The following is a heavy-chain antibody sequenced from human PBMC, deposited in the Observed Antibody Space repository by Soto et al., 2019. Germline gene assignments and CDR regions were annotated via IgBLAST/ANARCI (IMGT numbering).Heavy chain of an antibody. CDR1: GGTFSSHA. J-gene: IGHJ5*02. CDR2: IIPITETP. CDR3: ARGNKGPGHYGPGSQGWYGP. V-gene: IGHV1-69*06. Sequence: QVQLVQSGAEVKKPGSSVKVSCKVSGGTFSSHAINWLRQAPGQGFEWMGVIIPITETPNNAEKFQGRVTITAEKSTTTGYMELCILTFDDTAVYFCARGNKGPGHYGPGSQGWYGPWGQGTLVTVSS. D-gene: IGHD3-10*01.